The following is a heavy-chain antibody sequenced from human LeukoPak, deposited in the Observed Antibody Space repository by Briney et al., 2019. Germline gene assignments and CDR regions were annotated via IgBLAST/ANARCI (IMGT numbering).Heavy chain of an antibody. Sequence: GGSLRLSCAASGFTFSSYTMSWVRQAPGKGLEWVSTITTSDGNTYYADSVKGRFTVSRDNSKNTLFLQMNSLRAEDTGVYYCAKDGGLWVSAHWGDSWGRGTLVTVSS. CDR3: AKDGGLWVSAHWGDS. D-gene: IGHD7-27*01. V-gene: IGHV3-23*01. CDR1: GFTFSSYT. J-gene: IGHJ4*02. CDR2: ITTSDGNT.